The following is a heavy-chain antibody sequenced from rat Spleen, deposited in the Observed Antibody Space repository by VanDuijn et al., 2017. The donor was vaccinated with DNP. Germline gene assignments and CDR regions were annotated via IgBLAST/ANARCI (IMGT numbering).Heavy chain of an antibody. CDR1: GFTFSSYW. CDR3: STLNYYASLSEYFDY. J-gene: IGHJ2*01. D-gene: IGHD1-12*01. Sequence: EVQLVETGGGLVQPGRSLKLSCVASGFTFSSYWMYWIRQAPGKGLEWVASISTSGSRTYYPDSVKGRFTISRDNAKSTLYLQTDSLRSEDTATYYCSTLNYYASLSEYFDYWGQGVMVTVSS. V-gene: IGHV5-58*01. CDR2: ISTSGSRT.